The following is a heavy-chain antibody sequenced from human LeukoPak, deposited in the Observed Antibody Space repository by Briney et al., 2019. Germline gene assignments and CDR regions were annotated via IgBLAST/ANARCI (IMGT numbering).Heavy chain of an antibody. CDR2: IAWNSGGI. D-gene: IGHD6-19*01. J-gene: IGHJ4*02. V-gene: IGHV3-9*01. Sequence: GRSLRLSCAASGFTFDDYALHWVRQAPGKGLEWVSGIAWNSGGIAYADSVKGRFTISRDNAKNSLYLQMNSPRAEDTALYYCATDLYRAVAGSVAYWGQGILVTVSS. CDR1: GFTFDDYA. CDR3: ATDLYRAVAGSVAY.